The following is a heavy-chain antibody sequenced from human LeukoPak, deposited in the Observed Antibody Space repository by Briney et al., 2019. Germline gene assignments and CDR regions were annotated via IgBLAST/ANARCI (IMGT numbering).Heavy chain of an antibody. V-gene: IGHV3-48*01. Sequence: GGSLRLSCAASGFTFSSYSMNWVRQAPGKGLEWVSYISSSSSTIYYADSVKGRFTISRDNAKNSLYLQMNSLRAEDTAVYYCAASDYCSSTSCYTDYWGQGTLDTVSS. CDR3: AASDYCSSTSCYTDY. CDR1: GFTFSSYS. D-gene: IGHD2-2*02. CDR2: ISSSSSTI. J-gene: IGHJ4*02.